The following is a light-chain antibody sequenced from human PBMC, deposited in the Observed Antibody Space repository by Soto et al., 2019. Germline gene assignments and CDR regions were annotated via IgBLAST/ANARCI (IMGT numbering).Light chain of an antibody. V-gene: IGKV3-15*01. Sequence: EILVRLSGSALAFGACEEASLSCRAPHPIRGHVAWYQQQLGQAPRLLIYDGSTRAAGVPARFSGSGSGTEFTLTISSLQSEDFAVYHCQQYHNWPSWTFGQGTKVDIK. CDR2: DGS. CDR1: HPIRGH. J-gene: IGKJ1*01. CDR3: QQYHNWPSWT.